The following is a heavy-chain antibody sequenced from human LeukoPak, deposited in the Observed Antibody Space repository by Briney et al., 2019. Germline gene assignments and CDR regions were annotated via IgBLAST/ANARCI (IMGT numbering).Heavy chain of an antibody. D-gene: IGHD3-10*01. Sequence: GRSLRLSCAASGFTFSSYGMHWVRQAPGKGLEWVAVISYDGSNKYYADSVKGRFTISRDNSKNTLYLQMISLRAEDTAVYYCAKDTYYYGLDYYYGMDVWGKGTTVTVSS. V-gene: IGHV3-30*18. CDR3: AKDTYYYGLDYYYGMDV. CDR1: GFTFSSYG. CDR2: ISYDGSNK. J-gene: IGHJ6*04.